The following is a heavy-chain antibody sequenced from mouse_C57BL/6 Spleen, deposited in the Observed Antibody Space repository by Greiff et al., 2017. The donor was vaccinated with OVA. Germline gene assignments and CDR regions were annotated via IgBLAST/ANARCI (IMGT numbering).Heavy chain of an antibody. Sequence: EVKLVESGGGLVKPGGSLKLSCAASGFTFSDYGMHWVRQAPEKGLEWVAYISSGSSTIYYADTVKGRFTFSRDNAKNTLFLQMTSLRSEDTAMYYCARPPYYGSDYIDYWGQGTTLTVSS. V-gene: IGHV5-17*01. J-gene: IGHJ2*01. CDR1: GFTFSDYG. CDR2: ISSGSSTI. D-gene: IGHD1-1*01. CDR3: ARPPYYGSDYIDY.